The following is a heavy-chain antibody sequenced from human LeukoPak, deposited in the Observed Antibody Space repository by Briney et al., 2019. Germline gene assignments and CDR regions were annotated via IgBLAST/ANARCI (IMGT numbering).Heavy chain of an antibody. V-gene: IGHV3-64*01. CDR2: ISSNGEST. CDR3: AKTSGSGGYYYYYMDV. D-gene: IGHD1-26*01. CDR1: GYIFSNYA. J-gene: IGHJ6*03. Sequence: GWSLRLSCAASGYIFSNYAMDWVHQASGKGLEYVSGISSNGESTYYANSVKGRFTISRDNSKNTLYLQMGSLRAEAMAVYYCAKTSGSGGYYYYYMDVWGKGTTVTVSS.